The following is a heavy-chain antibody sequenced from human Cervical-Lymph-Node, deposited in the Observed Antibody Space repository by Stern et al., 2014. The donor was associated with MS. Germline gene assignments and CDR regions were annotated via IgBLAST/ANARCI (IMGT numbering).Heavy chain of an antibody. CDR2: IFSGGST. D-gene: IGHD2-21*02. CDR1: GFTVSTNY. J-gene: IGHJ1*01. CDR3: ARGQKRLS. Sequence: EVQLVQSGGGLIQPGGSLRLSCAASGFTVSTNYMSWVRQAPGKGLEWISVIFSGGSTYYADSVKGRFTISRDNSRNTMFLQMNSLRRDDTAVYYCARGQKRLSWGQGTLVTVSS. V-gene: IGHV3-53*01.